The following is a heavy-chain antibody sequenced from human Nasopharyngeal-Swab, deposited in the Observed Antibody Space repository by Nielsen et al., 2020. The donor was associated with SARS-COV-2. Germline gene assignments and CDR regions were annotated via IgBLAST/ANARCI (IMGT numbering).Heavy chain of an antibody. Sequence: SATLPLTCAVSGGSISSSNWWSWVRQPPGKGPEWIGEIYHSGSTNYNPSLKSRVTISVDKSKSQFSLKLSSVTAADTAVYYCARGEGDIAGSGHDYWGQGTLVTVSS. V-gene: IGHV4-4*02. D-gene: IGHD5-12*01. CDR3: ARGEGDIAGSGHDY. CDR1: GGSISSSNW. J-gene: IGHJ4*02. CDR2: IYHSGST.